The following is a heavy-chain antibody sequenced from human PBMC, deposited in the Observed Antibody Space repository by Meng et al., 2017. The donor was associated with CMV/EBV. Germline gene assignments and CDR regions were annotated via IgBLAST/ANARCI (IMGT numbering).Heavy chain of an antibody. D-gene: IGHD3-22*01. CDR2: IYYSGST. CDR3: ARGVVTMIVVYDP. V-gene: IGHV4-39*07. CDR1: GGSISSSSYY. Sequence: QLQLPGSGPGLVKPSETLSPTCTVSGGSISSSSYYWGWIRQPPGKGLEWIGSIYYSGSTYYNPSLKSRVTISVDTSKNQFSLKLSSVTAADTAVYYCARGVVTMIVVYDPWGQGTLVTVSS. J-gene: IGHJ5*02.